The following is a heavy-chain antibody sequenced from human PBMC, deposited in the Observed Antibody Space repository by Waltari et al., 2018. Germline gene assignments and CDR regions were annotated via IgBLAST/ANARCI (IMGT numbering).Heavy chain of an antibody. V-gene: IGHV3-30*02. CDR1: GFTFSSYG. J-gene: IGHJ4*02. CDR3: AKISYSSSWPDY. CDR2: IRYEGSNK. D-gene: IGHD6-13*01. Sequence: QVQLVESGGGVVQPGGSLRLSCAASGFTFSSYGMHWVRQAPGKGLEWVAFIRYEGSNKYYADSVKGRFTISRDNSKNTLYLQMNSLRAEDTAVYYCAKISYSSSWPDYWGQGTLVTVSS.